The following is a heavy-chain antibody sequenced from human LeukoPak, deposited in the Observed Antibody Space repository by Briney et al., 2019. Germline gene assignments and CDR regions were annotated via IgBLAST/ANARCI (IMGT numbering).Heavy chain of an antibody. CDR1: GFTFRSNG. D-gene: IGHD2-21*02. CDR2: ISSSSSYI. J-gene: IGHJ6*02. CDR3: ARETEEYYYYGMDV. Sequence: NPGGSLRLSCAASGFTFRSNGMHWVRQAPGKGLEWVSSISSSSSYIYYADSVKGRFTISRDNAKNSLYLQMNSLRAEDTAVYYCARETEEYYYYGMDVWGQGTTVTVSS. V-gene: IGHV3-21*01.